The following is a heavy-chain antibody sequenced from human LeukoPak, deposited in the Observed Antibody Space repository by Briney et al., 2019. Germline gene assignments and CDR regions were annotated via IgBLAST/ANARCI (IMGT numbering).Heavy chain of an antibody. D-gene: IGHD3-3*01. CDR1: GFTFDDYG. J-gene: IGHJ4*02. Sequence: PGGSLRLSCAASGFTFDDYGMHWVRQAPGKGLEWVSSISWNTGNIGYADSVKGRFTISRDNAKNFLYLQMNSLRTEDAALYYCAKGSFGVVIINILDYWGQGTLVTVSS. V-gene: IGHV3-9*01. CDR3: AKGSFGVVIINILDY. CDR2: ISWNTGNI.